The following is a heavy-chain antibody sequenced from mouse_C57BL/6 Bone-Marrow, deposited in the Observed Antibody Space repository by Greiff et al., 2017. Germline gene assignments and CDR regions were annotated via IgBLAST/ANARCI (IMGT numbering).Heavy chain of an antibody. CDR2: IDPNSGGT. J-gene: IGHJ3*01. D-gene: IGHD1-1*01. Sequence: QVQLQQPGAELVKPGASVKLSCKASGYTFTSYWMHWVKQRPGRGLEWIGRIDPNSGGTKYNEKFKSKATLTVDKPSSTAYMQLSSLTSEDSAVYYCARDYDGSSYEAWFAYWGQGTLVTVSA. V-gene: IGHV1-72*01. CDR1: GYTFTSYW. CDR3: ARDYDGSSYEAWFAY.